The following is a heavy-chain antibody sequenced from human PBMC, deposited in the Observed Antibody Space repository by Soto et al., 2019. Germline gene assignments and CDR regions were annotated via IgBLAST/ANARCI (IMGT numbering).Heavy chain of an antibody. CDR1: GDSVTSHY. V-gene: IGHV4-59*02. Sequence: SETLSLTCSFSGDSVTSHYLTWIRQSPGKGLEWIGYMYYSGISHYNPSLKSRVTISVDTSKNQFSLKLSSVTAADTAVYYCARVGDCSSTSCLDYWGQGTLVTVSS. J-gene: IGHJ4*02. CDR3: ARVGDCSSTSCLDY. D-gene: IGHD2-2*01. CDR2: MYYSGIS.